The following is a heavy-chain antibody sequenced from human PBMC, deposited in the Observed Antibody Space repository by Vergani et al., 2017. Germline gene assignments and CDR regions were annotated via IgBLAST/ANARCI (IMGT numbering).Heavy chain of an antibody. CDR1: GFTFSSYS. CDR2: ISSSSSYI. D-gene: IGHD2-2*01. CDR3: ARDERTRYCXSTSCYYYYYYMDV. Sequence: EVQLVESGGGLVKPGGSLRLSCAASGFTFSSYSVNWVRQAPGKGLEWVSSISSSSSYIYYADSVKGRFTISRDNAKNSLYLQMNSLRAEDTAVYYCARDERTRYCXSTSCYYYYYYMDVWGKGTTVTVSS. J-gene: IGHJ6*03. V-gene: IGHV3-21*01.